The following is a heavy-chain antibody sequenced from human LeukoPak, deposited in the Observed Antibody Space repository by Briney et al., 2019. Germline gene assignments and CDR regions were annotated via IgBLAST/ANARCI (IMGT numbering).Heavy chain of an antibody. CDR1: GGSFSGYY. J-gene: IGHJ4*02. CDR2: INHSGST. Sequence: SETLSLTCAVSGGSFSGYYWSWIRQPPGKGLEWIGEINHSGSTNYNPSLKSRVTISVDTSKNQFSLKLSSVTAADTAVYYCARAVLRYFDWSYRFDYWGQGTLVTVSS. D-gene: IGHD3-9*01. CDR3: ARAVLRYFDWSYRFDY. V-gene: IGHV4-34*01.